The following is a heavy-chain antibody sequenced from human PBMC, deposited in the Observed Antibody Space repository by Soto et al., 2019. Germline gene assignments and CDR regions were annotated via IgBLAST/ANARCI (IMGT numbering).Heavy chain of an antibody. V-gene: IGHV3-15*01. CDR3: TTDPGDYEDF. Sequence: LRLSCAASGITFSNAWMSWVRQAPGQGLEWVGRIKNKADGGTTDYAAPVRGRFSISRDDSKNTLFLQMNSLETEDTAIYYCTTDPGDYEDFWGQGTLVTVSS. CDR2: IKNKADGGTT. D-gene: IGHD4-17*01. CDR1: GITFSNAW. J-gene: IGHJ4*02.